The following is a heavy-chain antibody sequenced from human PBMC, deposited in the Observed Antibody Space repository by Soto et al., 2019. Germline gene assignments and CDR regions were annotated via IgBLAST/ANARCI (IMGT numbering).Heavy chain of an antibody. V-gene: IGHV3-21*01. D-gene: IGHD3-10*01. CDR1: GFTFSSYS. CDR2: ISSSSSYI. J-gene: IGHJ6*02. CDR3: AREGGRLLWFGELFSSDYYGMDV. Sequence: PGGSLRLSCAASGFTFSSYSMNWVRQAPGKGLEWVSSISSSSSYIYYADSVKGRFTISRDNAKNSLYLQMNSLRAEDTAVYYCAREGGRLLWFGELFSSDYYGMDVWGQGTTVTVSS.